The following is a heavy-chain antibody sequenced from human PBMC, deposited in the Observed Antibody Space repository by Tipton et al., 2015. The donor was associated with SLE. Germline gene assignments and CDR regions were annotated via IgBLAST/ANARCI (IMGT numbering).Heavy chain of an antibody. CDR1: GGSISSSSYY. CDR3: ARYPESNYHWFGP. V-gene: IGHV4-39*07. Sequence: TLSLTCTVSGGSISSSSYYWGWIRQPPGKGLEWIGSIYYSGTAYYNPSLKSRVTILVDTSKNQISLKLSSVTAADTAVYYCARYPESNYHWFGPWGQGALVTVSS. D-gene: IGHD4-11*01. CDR2: IYYSGTA. J-gene: IGHJ5*02.